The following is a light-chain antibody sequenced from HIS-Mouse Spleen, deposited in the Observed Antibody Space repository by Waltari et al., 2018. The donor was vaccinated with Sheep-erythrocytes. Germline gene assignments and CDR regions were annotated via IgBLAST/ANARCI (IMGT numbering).Light chain of an antibody. CDR2: DAS. J-gene: IGKJ4*01. CDR3: QQYDNLLA. CDR1: QDISNY. V-gene: IGKV1-33*01. Sequence: DLQMTQSPSSLSASVGDRVTITCQASQDISNYLNWYQQKPGKAPKLLIYDASNLETGVPSRFSGSESRTDCTFTLSSLQPEDIATYYCQQYDNLLAFGGGTKVEIK.